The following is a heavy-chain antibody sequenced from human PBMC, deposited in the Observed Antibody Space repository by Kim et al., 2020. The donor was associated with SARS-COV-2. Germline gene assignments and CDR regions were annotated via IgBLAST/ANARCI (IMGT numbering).Heavy chain of an antibody. Sequence: ANSGKGRFTISRDNSKNTLYLQMNSRRAEDTAVYYCAKSRSGSYLSPLDYWGQGTLVTVSS. J-gene: IGHJ4*02. D-gene: IGHD1-26*01. V-gene: IGHV3-30*02. CDR3: AKSRSGSYLSPLDY.